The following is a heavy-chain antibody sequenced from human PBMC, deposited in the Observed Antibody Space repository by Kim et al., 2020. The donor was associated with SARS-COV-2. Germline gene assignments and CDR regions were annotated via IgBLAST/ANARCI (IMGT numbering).Heavy chain of an antibody. Sequence: SGPTLVNPTQTLTLTCTLSGVSLSRTGVAVGWIRRPPGKALEWLALIYWDDDQRYSPPLQNRITITRDTSKNQVVLTMTNMDPVSTAAYYCAHRSGGRLGQSYSLAFDFWGQGTLVTLSS. V-gene: IGHV2-5*02. CDR2: IYWDDDQ. D-gene: IGHD3-16*01. CDR3: AHRSGGRLGQSYSLAFDF. CDR1: GVSLSRTGVA. J-gene: IGHJ4*02.